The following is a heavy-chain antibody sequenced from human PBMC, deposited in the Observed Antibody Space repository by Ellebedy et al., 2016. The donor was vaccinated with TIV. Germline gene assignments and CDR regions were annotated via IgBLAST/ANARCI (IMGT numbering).Heavy chain of an antibody. CDR3: TRDLTNIVSGDY. D-gene: IGHD5/OR15-5a*01. CDR1: GYTFTDYY. Sequence: AASVKVSCKTSGYTFTDYYIHWVRQAPGQGLEWMAWINPNSGGTNYAQKFQGRVTVTRDTSTSTAFLELSRLRSDDMAVYYCTRDLTNIVSGDYWGQGTLVSVSS. V-gene: IGHV1-2*02. CDR2: INPNSGGT. J-gene: IGHJ4*02.